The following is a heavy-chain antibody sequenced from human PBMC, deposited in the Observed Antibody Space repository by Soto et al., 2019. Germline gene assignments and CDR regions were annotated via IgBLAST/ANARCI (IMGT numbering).Heavy chain of an antibody. CDR1: GFTFSSYA. V-gene: IGHV3-23*01. CDR2: ISGSGGST. D-gene: IGHD5-18*01. CDR3: AKQRSTAFVDY. J-gene: IGHJ4*02. Sequence: EVQLLESGGGLVQPGASLRLSCAASGFTFSSYAMGWVRQAPGKGLEWVSTISGSGGSTFYADSVKGRFTISRDNSKNTPYLQMNSLRAEDTAVDYCAKQRSTAFVDYWGEGTLVTVSS.